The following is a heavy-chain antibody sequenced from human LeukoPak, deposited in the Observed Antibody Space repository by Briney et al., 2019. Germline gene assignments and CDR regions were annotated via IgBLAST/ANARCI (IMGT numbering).Heavy chain of an antibody. CDR1: GFSFSDYW. J-gene: IGHJ4*02. Sequence: GGSLRLSCVVSGFSFSDYWMHWVRKAPGKGLVWVSGIKTDGSDRRYADFVKGRFTISRDNAKNTLYLQMNSLRAEDTAVYYCARSSGWGQGTLVTVSS. V-gene: IGHV3-74*01. D-gene: IGHD1-14*01. CDR2: IKTDGSDR. CDR3: ARSSG.